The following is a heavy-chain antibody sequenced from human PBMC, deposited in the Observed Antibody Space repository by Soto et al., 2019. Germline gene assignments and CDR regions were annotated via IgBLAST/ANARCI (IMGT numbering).Heavy chain of an antibody. CDR1: GYTFTSYA. V-gene: IGHV1-3*01. J-gene: IGHJ6*02. CDR2: INAGNGNT. D-gene: IGHD2-21*01. Sequence: QVQLVQSGAEVKKPAASVKVSCKASGYTFTSYAMHWVRQGPGQKLEWMGWINAGNGNTNYSQKFQGRVTITRDTSASTADMELSNLRSEYTAVYYCSREGDGNNCVYYYFLGMDVWDQGTTVTVSS. CDR3: SREGDGNNCVYYYFLGMDV.